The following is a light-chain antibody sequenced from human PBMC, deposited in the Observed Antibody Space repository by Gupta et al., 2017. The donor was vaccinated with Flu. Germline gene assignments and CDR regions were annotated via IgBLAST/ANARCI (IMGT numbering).Light chain of an antibody. V-gene: IGKV3-11*01. CDR3: QQRSNWPPMYT. J-gene: IGKJ2*01. Sequence: DRATLCCSASQSVTSFALYQQKPGQGPRLLIQDASNRATGIPARFRGSGSGTDFTLTISRLEPEDFAVEYCQQRSNWPPMYTFGQGTKLQIK. CDR1: QSVTS. CDR2: DAS.